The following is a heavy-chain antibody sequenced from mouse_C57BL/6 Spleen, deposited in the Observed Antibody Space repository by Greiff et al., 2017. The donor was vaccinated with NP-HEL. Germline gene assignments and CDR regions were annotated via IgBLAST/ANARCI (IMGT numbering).Heavy chain of an antibody. J-gene: IGHJ3*01. D-gene: IGHD2-1*01. CDR3: AIFNYGFAY. V-gene: IGHV1-50*01. Sequence: QVQLQQPGAELVKPGASVKLSCKASGYTFTSYWMQWVKQRPGQGLEWIGEIDPSDSYTNYNQKFKGKATVTVDTSSSTAYMQLSSLTSEDSAVYYCAIFNYGFAYWGQGTLVTVSA. CDR2: IDPSDSYT. CDR1: GYTFTSYW.